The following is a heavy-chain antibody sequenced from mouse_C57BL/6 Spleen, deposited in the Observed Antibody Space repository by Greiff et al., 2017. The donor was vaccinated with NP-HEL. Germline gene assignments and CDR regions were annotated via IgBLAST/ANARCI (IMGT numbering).Heavy chain of an antibody. Sequence: QVQLQQPGAELVMPGASVKLSCKASGYTFTSYWMHWVKQRPGQGLEWIGEIDPSDSYTNYNQKFKGKSTLTVDKSSSTAYMQLSSLTSEDSAVYYCAGSYGSSYGYFDVWGTGTTVTVSS. J-gene: IGHJ1*03. D-gene: IGHD1-1*01. CDR2: IDPSDSYT. CDR3: AGSYGSSYGYFDV. V-gene: IGHV1-69*01. CDR1: GYTFTSYW.